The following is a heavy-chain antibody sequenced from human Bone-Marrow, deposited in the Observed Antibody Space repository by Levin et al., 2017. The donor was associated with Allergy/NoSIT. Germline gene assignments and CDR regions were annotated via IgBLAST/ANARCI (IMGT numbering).Heavy chain of an antibody. CDR3: TNGLTGKAS. CDR2: IGRNGTGA. V-gene: IGHV3-74*01. J-gene: IGHJ4*02. Sequence: GESLKISCAASGFTFSDFWMHWVRQVPGKGLMYVSTIGRNGTGANYADSVKGRFTISRDNTKKTLFLQMNSLRVEDSALYYCTNGLTGKASWGRGTLVTVSS. CDR1: GFTFSDFW. D-gene: IGHD2-8*02.